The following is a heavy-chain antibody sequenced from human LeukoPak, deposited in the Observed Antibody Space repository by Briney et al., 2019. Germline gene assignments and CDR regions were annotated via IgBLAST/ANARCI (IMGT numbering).Heavy chain of an antibody. D-gene: IGHD6-6*01. V-gene: IGHV4-34*01. Sequence: WETLSLTCAVYGGSFSGYYWSWIRQPPGKGLEWIGEINHSGSTNYNPSLKSRVTISVDTSKNQFSLKLSSVTAADTAVYYCAGGRSIAARRRYYYYYMDVWGKGSTVTVSS. CDR1: GGSFSGYY. CDR3: AGGRSIAARRRYYYYYMDV. J-gene: IGHJ6*03. CDR2: INHSGST.